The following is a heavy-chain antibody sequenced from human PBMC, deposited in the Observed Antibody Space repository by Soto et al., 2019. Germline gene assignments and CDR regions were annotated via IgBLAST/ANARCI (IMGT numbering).Heavy chain of an antibody. CDR1: GFSLSTSGVG. CDR2: IYWNDDK. J-gene: IGHJ5*02. V-gene: IGHV2-5*01. Sequence: SGPTLVKPTQTLTLTCTFSGFSLSTSGVGVGWIRQPPGKALEWLALIYWNDDKRYSPSLKSRLTITKDTSKNQVVLTMTNMDPVDTATYYCAHTLWFGEPPMNWFDPWGQGTLVTVSS. D-gene: IGHD3-10*01. CDR3: AHTLWFGEPPMNWFDP.